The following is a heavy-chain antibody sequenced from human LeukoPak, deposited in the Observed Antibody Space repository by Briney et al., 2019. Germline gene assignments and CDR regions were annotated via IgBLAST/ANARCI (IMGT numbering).Heavy chain of an antibody. CDR1: GCSFTSYW. Sequence: GESLQISCKGSGCSFTSYWIGWVRQLSGKGLEWMGIIYPGDSDTRYSPSFQGQVTISADKSISTAYLQWSSLKASDTAMYYCARPGQLGEYTPYYFDYWGQGVLVTVSS. D-gene: IGHD3-16*01. J-gene: IGHJ4*02. V-gene: IGHV5-51*01. CDR3: ARPGQLGEYTPYYFDY. CDR2: IYPGDSDT.